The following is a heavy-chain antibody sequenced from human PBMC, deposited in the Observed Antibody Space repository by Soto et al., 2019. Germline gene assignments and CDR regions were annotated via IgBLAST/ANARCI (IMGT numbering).Heavy chain of an antibody. V-gene: IGHV3-23*01. CDR2: LSDSGISI. D-gene: IGHD3-22*01. CDR3: AKVDTRWYDSYFDL. Sequence: GGSLRLSCTPSGFTFSSHAMTWVRQAPGKGLEWVSGLSDSGISIYYADSVKDRLTISRDNSKNTLYLQIHTLRAEDTAVYYCAKVDTRWYDSYFDLWRQATLVTVSS. CDR1: GFTFSSHA. J-gene: IGHJ4*02.